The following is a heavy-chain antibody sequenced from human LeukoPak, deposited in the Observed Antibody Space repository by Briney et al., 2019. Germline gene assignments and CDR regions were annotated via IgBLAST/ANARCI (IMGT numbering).Heavy chain of an antibody. V-gene: IGHV3-53*01. CDR2: IYSDNT. D-gene: IGHD2-21*02. Sequence: GGSLRLSCTVSGFTVSSNSMSWVRQAPGKGLEWVSFIYSDNTHYSDSVKGRFTISRDNSKNTLYLQMNSLRTEDTAVYYCARDAGGDDSSYFDYWGQGTLLTVSS. CDR1: GFTVSSNS. J-gene: IGHJ4*02. CDR3: ARDAGGDDSSYFDY.